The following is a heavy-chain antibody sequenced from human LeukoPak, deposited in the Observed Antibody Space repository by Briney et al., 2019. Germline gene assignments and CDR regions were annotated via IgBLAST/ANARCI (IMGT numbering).Heavy chain of an antibody. CDR1: GGSTSSGGYY. Sequence: SETLSLTCTVSGGSTSSGGYYWSWVRQPPGKGLEWIGEIYHSGSTNYNPSLKSRVTISVDKSKNQFSLKLSSVTAADTAVYYCARTLYDFWSGYYLGFDIWGQGTMVTVSS. J-gene: IGHJ3*02. CDR3: ARTLYDFWSGYYLGFDI. CDR2: IYHSGST. D-gene: IGHD3-3*01. V-gene: IGHV4-39*07.